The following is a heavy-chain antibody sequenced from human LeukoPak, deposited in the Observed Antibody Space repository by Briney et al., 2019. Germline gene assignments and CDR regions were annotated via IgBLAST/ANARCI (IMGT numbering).Heavy chain of an antibody. Sequence: SETLSLTCNVSGGSFSFYFWHWIRQPPGEGLDWIGEIDNRGSTQYKPSLRSRGIISIDTSGNHFSLKLTSVTAADTAVYFCARDSDSGFQWGQGMLVTVSS. CDR1: GGSFSFYF. D-gene: IGHD3-16*01. CDR3: ARDSDSGFQ. J-gene: IGHJ4*02. V-gene: IGHV4-34*01. CDR2: IDNRGST.